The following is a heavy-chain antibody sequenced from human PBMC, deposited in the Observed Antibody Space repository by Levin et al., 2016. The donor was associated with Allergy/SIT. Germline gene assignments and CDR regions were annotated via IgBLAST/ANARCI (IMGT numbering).Heavy chain of an antibody. CDR1: GYTFTGYY. CDR2: INPNSGGT. Sequence: ASVKVSCKASGYTFTGYYLHWVRQAPGQGLEWMGWINPNSGGTNYAQKFQGRVTMTRDTSISTAYMELSRLRSDDTAVYYCAWGYGSGSYLWDYYYGMDVWGQGTTVTVSS. V-gene: IGHV1-2*02. CDR3: AWGYGSGSYLWDYYYGMDV. D-gene: IGHD3-10*01. J-gene: IGHJ6*02.